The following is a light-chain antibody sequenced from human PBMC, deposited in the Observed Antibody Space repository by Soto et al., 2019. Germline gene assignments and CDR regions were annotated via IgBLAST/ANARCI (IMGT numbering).Light chain of an antibody. CDR2: HAS. CDR3: QQYGSAPRS. J-gene: IGKJ1*01. Sequence: EIVLTQSPGTLSLSPGERATLSCRASHSVTSGYLAWFQHKPGQPPRLVIYHASTKATGTPARFSGRGSGTDFTLTISSLEPEDFAMYYCQQYGSAPRSFGQGTKVDIK. V-gene: IGKV3-20*01. CDR1: HSVTSGY.